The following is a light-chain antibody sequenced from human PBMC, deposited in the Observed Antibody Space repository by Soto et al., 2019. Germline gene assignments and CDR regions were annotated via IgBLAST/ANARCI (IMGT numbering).Light chain of an antibody. V-gene: IGKV3-20*01. Sequence: IVLTQSPGTLSLSPGERATLSCRASQSVSGNYLVWYQQKPGHSPRLLIYDASSRPTDIPDRFSGSGSGTEFTLTISRLEPEDFAVYYCQQYGKSPWTLAKGPRWKSN. CDR1: QSVSGNY. CDR3: QQYGKSPWT. CDR2: DAS. J-gene: IGKJ1*01.